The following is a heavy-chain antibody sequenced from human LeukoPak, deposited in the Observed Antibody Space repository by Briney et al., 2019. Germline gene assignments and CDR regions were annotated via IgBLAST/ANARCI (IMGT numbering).Heavy chain of an antibody. CDR2: ISGSGDTT. J-gene: IGHJ4*02. Sequence: PGGSLRLSCAASGFTFSSYGMSWVRQAPGKGLEWVSAISGSGDTTYYADSVKGRFTISRDNSKNTLYLQMNSLRAEDTAIYYCAKGPMGRGFDYWGQGTLVTVSS. CDR3: AKGPMGRGFDY. CDR1: GFTFSSYG. V-gene: IGHV3-23*01. D-gene: IGHD3-10*01.